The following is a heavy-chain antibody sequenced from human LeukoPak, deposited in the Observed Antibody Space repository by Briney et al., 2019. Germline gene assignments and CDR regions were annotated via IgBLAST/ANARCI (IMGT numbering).Heavy chain of an antibody. D-gene: IGHD6-6*01. V-gene: IGHV4-61*02. J-gene: IGHJ6*03. CDR2: IYTSGST. CDR1: GGSISSGSYY. Sequence: SETLSLTCTVSGGSISSGSYYWSWIRQPAGKGLEWIGRIYTSGSTSYSPSLTSRVTISVDTSKNQFSLKLYSVTAADAAVYFCARDLRITARPPTYYYYYYMDVWGKGTTVTVSS. CDR3: ARDLRITARPPTYYYYYYMDV.